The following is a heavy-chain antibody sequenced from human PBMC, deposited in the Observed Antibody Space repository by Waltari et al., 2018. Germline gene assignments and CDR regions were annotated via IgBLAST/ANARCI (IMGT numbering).Heavy chain of an antibody. Sequence: QVQLVQSGAEVKKPGASVKVSCKVSGYTLTELSMHWVRQAPGKGLEWMGGFDPEDGETIYAQKFQGRVTVTEDTSTDTAYMELSSLRSEDTAVYYCATVISSSWTGWFDPWGQGTLVTVSS. J-gene: IGHJ5*02. D-gene: IGHD6-13*01. CDR1: GYTLTELS. CDR3: ATVISSSWTGWFDP. CDR2: FDPEDGET. V-gene: IGHV1-24*01.